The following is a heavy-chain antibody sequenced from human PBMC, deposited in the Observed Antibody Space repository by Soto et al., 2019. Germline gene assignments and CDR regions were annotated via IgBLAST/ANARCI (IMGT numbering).Heavy chain of an antibody. Sequence: ASVKVSCKASGYTFTSYDINWVRQATGQGLEWMGWMNPNSGNTGYAQKFQGRVTMTRNTSISTAYMELSSLRSEDTAVYYCARGRVDSGYDSYYYYMDVWGKGTTVTVSS. CDR2: MNPNSGNT. CDR1: GYTFTSYD. J-gene: IGHJ6*03. CDR3: ARGRVDSGYDSYYYYMDV. V-gene: IGHV1-8*01. D-gene: IGHD5-12*01.